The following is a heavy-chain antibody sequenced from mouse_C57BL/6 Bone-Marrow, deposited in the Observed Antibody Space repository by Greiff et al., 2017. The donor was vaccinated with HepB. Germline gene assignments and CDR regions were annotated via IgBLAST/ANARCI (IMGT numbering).Heavy chain of an antibody. J-gene: IGHJ3*01. D-gene: IGHD2-5*01. V-gene: IGHV1-26*01. CDR3: ARLHSNSGFAY. CDR2: INPNNGGT. Sequence: EVQLQQSGPELVKPGASVKISCKASGYTFTDYYMNWVKQSHGKSLEWIGDINPNNGGTSYNQKFKGKATLTVDKSSSTAYMELRSLTSEDSAVYYCARLHSNSGFAYWGQGTLVTVSA. CDR1: GYTFTDYY.